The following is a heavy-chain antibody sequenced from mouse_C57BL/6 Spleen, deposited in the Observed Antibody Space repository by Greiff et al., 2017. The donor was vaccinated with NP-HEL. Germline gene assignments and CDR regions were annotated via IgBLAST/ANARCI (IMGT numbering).Heavy chain of an antibody. J-gene: IGHJ4*01. CDR3: ARHGSLYAMDY. Sequence: DVKLVESGGGLVKPGGSLKLSCAASGFTFSDYGMHWVRQAPEKGLEWVAYISSGSSTIYYADTVKGRFTISRDNAKNTLFLQMTSLRSEDTAMYYCARHGSLYAMDYWGQGTSVTVSS. CDR1: GFTFSDYG. CDR2: ISSGSSTI. D-gene: IGHD1-1*01. V-gene: IGHV5-17*01.